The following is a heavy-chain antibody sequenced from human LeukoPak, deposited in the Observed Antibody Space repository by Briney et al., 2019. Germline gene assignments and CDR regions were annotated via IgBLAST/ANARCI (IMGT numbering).Heavy chain of an antibody. J-gene: IGHJ4*02. CDR3: ARRRGYSYGTLDY. V-gene: IGHV4-34*01. CDR1: GGSFSGYY. D-gene: IGHD5-18*01. Sequence: SETLSLTCAVYGGSFSGYYWSWIRQPPGKGLEWIGEINHSGSTNYNPSLKSRVTISVDTSRNQFSLKLSSVTAADTAVYYCARRRGYSYGTLDYWGQGTLVTVSS. CDR2: INHSGST.